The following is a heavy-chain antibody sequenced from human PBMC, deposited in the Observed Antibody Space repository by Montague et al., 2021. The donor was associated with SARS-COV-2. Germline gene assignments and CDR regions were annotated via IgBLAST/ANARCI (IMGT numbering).Heavy chain of an antibody. Sequence: SETLSLTCAVHTTSFSGYYRGWIRQSPGKGLEWIGEFDQSGKTNYNPTLKSRVTISADTSKSQFSLKLNSVTAADTAVYYCVRGWGSWFHWGQGTLVTVSS. CDR3: VRGWGSWFH. CDR1: TTSFSGYY. CDR2: FDQSGKT. J-gene: IGHJ4*02. V-gene: IGHV4-34*01. D-gene: IGHD3-16*01.